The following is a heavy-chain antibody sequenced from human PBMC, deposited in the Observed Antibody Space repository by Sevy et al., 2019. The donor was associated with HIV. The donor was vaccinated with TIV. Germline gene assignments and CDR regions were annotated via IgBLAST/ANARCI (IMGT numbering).Heavy chain of an antibody. D-gene: IGHD3-22*01. V-gene: IGHV3-53*01. CDR3: ARETQHYDIGGYYYGYFDY. Sequence: GGSLRLSCAASGFTVSSNYMSWVRQAPGKGLEWVSIFYRSGTTYYADSVKGRFTISRDDSKNTLYLQINSLRAEDTALYYCARETQHYDIGGYYYGYFDYWGQGTLVTVSS. CDR1: GFTVSSNY. CDR2: FYRSGTT. J-gene: IGHJ4*02.